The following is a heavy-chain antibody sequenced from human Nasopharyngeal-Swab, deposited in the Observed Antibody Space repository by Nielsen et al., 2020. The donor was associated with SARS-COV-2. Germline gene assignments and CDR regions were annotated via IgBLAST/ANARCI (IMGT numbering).Heavy chain of an antibody. D-gene: IGHD6-19*01. J-gene: IGHJ4*02. V-gene: IGHV3-15*01. CDR2: IKSKTDGGTT. CDR3: TTGRPGLAVAGRDY. Sequence: LRRMPGRGLGWVGRIKSKTDGGTTDYAASMNCRFNISRADSQNTLYLQMNSLKTEDTAVYYCTTGRPGLAVAGRDYWGQGTLVTVSS.